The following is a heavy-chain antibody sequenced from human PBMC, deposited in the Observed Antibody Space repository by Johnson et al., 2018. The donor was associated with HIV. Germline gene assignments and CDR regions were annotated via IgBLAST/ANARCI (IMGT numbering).Heavy chain of an antibody. J-gene: IGHJ3*02. V-gene: IGHV3-7*04. CDR3: ARGPSSGLYRGAFDI. CDR1: GFTFSSYW. D-gene: IGHD6-19*01. CDR2: IKQDGSEK. Sequence: MQLVESGGGVVQPGGSLRLSCAASGFTFSSYWMSWVRQAPGKGLEWVANIKQDGSEKYYVDSVKGRFTISRDNAKNSLYLQMNSLSAEDTAVYYCARGPSSGLYRGAFDIWGQGTMVTVSS.